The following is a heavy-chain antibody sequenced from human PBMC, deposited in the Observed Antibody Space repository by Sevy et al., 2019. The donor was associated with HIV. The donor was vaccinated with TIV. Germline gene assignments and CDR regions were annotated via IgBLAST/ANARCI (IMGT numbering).Heavy chain of an antibody. CDR1: GFTFSSYA. CDR3: ARIVSSVY. V-gene: IGHV3-30-3*01. CDR2: ISYDGSNK. D-gene: IGHD1-26*01. Sequence: LRLSCAASGFTFSSYAMHWVRQAPGKGLEWVAVISYDGSNKYYADSVKARFTISRDNSKNTLYLQMNSLRAEDTAVYYCARIVSSVYWGQGTLVTVSS. J-gene: IGHJ4*02.